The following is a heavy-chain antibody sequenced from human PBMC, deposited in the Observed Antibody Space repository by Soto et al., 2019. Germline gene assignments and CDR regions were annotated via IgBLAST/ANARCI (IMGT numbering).Heavy chain of an antibody. CDR2: IGTAGDT. CDR3: ARKAALRYFDWMGERTGNDAFDI. V-gene: IGHV3-13*01. Sequence: GGSLRLSCAASGFTFSSYDMHWVRQATGKGLEWVSAIGTAGDTYYPGSVKGRFTISRENAKNSLYLQMNSLRAEDTAVYYCARKAALRYFDWMGERTGNDAFDIWGQGTMVTVSS. J-gene: IGHJ3*02. D-gene: IGHD3-9*01. CDR1: GFTFSSYD.